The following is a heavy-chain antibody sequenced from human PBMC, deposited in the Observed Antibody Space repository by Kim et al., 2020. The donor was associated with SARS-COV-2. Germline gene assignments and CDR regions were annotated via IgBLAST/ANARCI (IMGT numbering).Heavy chain of an antibody. CDR2: INHSGST. J-gene: IGHJ4*02. CDR3: AREGYYYDSSGYPHTGGFDY. CDR1: GGSFSGYY. D-gene: IGHD3-22*01. Sequence: SETLSLSCAVYGGSFSGYYWSWIRQPPGKGLEWIGEINHSGSTNYNPSLKSRVTISVDTSKNQFSLKLSSVTAADTAVYYCAREGYYYDSSGYPHTGGFDYWGQGTLVTVSS. V-gene: IGHV4-34*01.